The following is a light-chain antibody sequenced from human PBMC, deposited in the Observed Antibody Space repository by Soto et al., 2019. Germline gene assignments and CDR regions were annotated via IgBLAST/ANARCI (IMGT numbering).Light chain of an antibody. CDR1: GSDVGKYDR. CDR3: SSYTSTSRYV. CDR2: DVT. J-gene: IGLJ1*01. V-gene: IGLV2-18*02. Sequence: QSVLTQPPSVSGSPGQSVTISCTGTGSDVGKYDRVSWYQQPPGTAPKLIIYDVTNRPSGVPARFSGSKSGNTASLTISGLQDEDEADYYCSSYTSTSRYVFGAGTKLTVL.